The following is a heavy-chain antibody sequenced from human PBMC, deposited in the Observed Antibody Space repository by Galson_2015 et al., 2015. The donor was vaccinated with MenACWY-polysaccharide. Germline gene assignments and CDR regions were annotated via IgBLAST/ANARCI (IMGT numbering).Heavy chain of an antibody. CDR2: IKRDESEE. J-gene: IGHJ6*02. CDR1: GFTFSSYW. CDR3: ARGHYGLDV. V-gene: IGHV3-7*03. Sequence: RLSCAASGFTFSSYWMSWVRQAPGKGLEWVAHIKRDESEEYYVDSVKGRFAISRDNSKNSLYLQMNSLRAEDTAVYSCARGHYGLDVWGQGTTVIVSS.